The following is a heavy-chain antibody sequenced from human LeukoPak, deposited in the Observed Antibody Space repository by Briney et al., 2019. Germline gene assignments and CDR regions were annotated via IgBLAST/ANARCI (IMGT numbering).Heavy chain of an antibody. CDR2: ISHSGST. V-gene: IGHV4-34*01. CDR1: GGSFSGYY. Sequence: SETLSLTCAVYGGSFSGYYWSWNRQPPGKGLEWIGEISHSGSTNYNPSLKSRVTISVDTSKNQFSLKLSSVTAADTAVYYCASYGSGSYYLDYWGQGTLVTVSS. D-gene: IGHD3-10*01. J-gene: IGHJ4*02. CDR3: ASYGSGSYYLDY.